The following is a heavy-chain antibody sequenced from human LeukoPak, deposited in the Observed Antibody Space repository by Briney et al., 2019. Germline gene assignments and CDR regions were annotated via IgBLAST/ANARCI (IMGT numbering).Heavy chain of an antibody. CDR1: GYTSTSYD. V-gene: IGHV1-8*01. CDR2: MNPNSGNT. J-gene: IGHJ4*02. D-gene: IGHD6-19*01. Sequence: ASVKVSCKASGYTSTSYDINWVRQATGQGLEWMGWMNPNSGNTGYAQKFQGRVTMTRNTSISTAYMELSSLRSEDTAVYYCARGNIAVAGRLVYWGQGTLVTVSS. CDR3: ARGNIAVAGRLVY.